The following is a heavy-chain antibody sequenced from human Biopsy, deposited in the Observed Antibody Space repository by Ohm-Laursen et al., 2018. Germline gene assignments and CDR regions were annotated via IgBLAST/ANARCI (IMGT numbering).Heavy chain of an antibody. CDR1: GFTLSDG. J-gene: IGHJ5*02. V-gene: IGHV3-33*08. CDR3: ASDRDSSGSFRWNH. D-gene: IGHD6-19*01. CDR2: IWYDGSKK. Sequence: SLRLSCAASGFTLSDGMTWVRQAPGKGLEWVAVIWYDGSKKYYADSVKGRFTITRDNSKNTLYLQMNSLRAEDTAVYYCASDRDSSGSFRWNHWGQGTLVTVSS.